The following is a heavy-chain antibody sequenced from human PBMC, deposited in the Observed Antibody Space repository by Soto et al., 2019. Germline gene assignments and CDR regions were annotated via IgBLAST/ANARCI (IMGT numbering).Heavy chain of an antibody. CDR1: GFTFRSYA. J-gene: IGHJ4*02. V-gene: IGHV3-30*18. CDR3: AKDPYIVTRVQLWIYYFDY. CDR2: ISFDGSNK. D-gene: IGHD2-2*01. Sequence: QVQLVESGGGVVQPGRSLRLSCAASGFTFRSYAMHWVRQAPGKGLEWVAAISFDGSNKYYADSVKGRFTISRDNSENTLYLQMNGLRPEDTAVYYCAKDPYIVTRVQLWIYYFDYWVQGTLVTVSS.